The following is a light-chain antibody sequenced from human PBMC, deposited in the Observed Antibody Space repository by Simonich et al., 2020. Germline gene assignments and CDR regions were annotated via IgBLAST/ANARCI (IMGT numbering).Light chain of an antibody. J-gene: IGKJ4*01. V-gene: IGKV1-12*01. Sequence: DIQMTQSPSSVSASVGDRVTITCRASQGISSCLAWYQQKPGKATKLLIYAASSLQIGVPSRFSGSGSGTDFTLTISSLQPEDFATYYCQQSYSTPLTFGGGTKVEIK. CDR1: QGISSC. CDR3: QQSYSTPLT. CDR2: AAS.